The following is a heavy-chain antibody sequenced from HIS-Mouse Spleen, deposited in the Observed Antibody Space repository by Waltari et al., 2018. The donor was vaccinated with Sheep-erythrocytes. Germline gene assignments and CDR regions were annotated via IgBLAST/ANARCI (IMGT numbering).Heavy chain of an antibody. CDR2: MKSKTEGGTT. CDR3: TAGPDAFDI. Sequence: EVQLVESGGGLVKPGGSLRLSCAASGFTFSNAWMSWVRQAPGKRLEWVGRMKSKTEGGTTDYAAPVKGRFTISRDDSKNTLYLQMNSLKTEDTAVYYCTAGPDAFDIWGQGTMVTVSS. J-gene: IGHJ3*02. CDR1: GFTFSNAW. V-gene: IGHV3-15*01.